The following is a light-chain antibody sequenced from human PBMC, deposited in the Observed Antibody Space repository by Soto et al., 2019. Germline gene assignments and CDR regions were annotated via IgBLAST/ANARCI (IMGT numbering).Light chain of an antibody. CDR2: TNN. J-gene: IGLJ1*01. Sequence: QSVLTQPPSASGTPGQRIIISCSGSTSNIESHSVNWFQQVPGTAPKLLIITNNQRPSGVPDRFSGSKSGASASLAISGLQSEDEATYCCATWDDSRKGVFGTGTKLTVL. CDR1: TSNIESHS. V-gene: IGLV1-44*01. CDR3: ATWDDSRKGV.